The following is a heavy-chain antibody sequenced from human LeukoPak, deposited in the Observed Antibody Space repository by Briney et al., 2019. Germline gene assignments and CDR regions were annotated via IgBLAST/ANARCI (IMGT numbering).Heavy chain of an antibody. CDR1: GLTLSGYW. CDR2: VNSDGSRA. V-gene: IGHV3-74*01. Sequence: GGSLSLSCAASGLTLSGYWMHWVRQVPGKGPVWVSRVNSDGSRASYADSVKGRFTISRDNARNTLYLQMNSLRAEDTAVYYCAGGPLGSGSLDYWGQGTLVTVSS. D-gene: IGHD1-26*01. CDR3: AGGPLGSGSLDY. J-gene: IGHJ4*02.